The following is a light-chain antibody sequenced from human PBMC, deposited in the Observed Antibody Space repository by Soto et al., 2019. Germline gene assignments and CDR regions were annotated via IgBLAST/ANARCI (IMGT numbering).Light chain of an antibody. J-gene: IGLJ2*01. V-gene: IGLV2-14*01. Sequence: QSALTQPASVSGSPGQSITISCTGTSSDVGDYNYVSWYQQHPGKAPKLMFYDVSNRPSGVSDRFSGSKSGNTASLSISGLQAEDEADYYCSSFTSSSTRIFGGGTKLTVL. CDR2: DVS. CDR1: SSDVGDYNY. CDR3: SSFTSSSTRI.